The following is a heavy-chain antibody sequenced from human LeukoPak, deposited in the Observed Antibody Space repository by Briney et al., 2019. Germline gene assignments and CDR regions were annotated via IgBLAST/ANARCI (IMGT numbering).Heavy chain of an antibody. CDR3: AKDLRDSSSWYGFDAFDI. CDR2: ISGSGGST. CDR1: GFTFSSYA. D-gene: IGHD6-13*01. J-gene: IGHJ3*02. V-gene: IGHV3-23*01. Sequence: GGSLRLSCAASGFTFSSYAMSWVRQAPGKGLGWVSAISGSGGSTYYADSVKGRFTISRDNSKNTLYLQMNSLRAEDTAVYYCAKDLRDSSSWYGFDAFDIWGQGTMVTVSS.